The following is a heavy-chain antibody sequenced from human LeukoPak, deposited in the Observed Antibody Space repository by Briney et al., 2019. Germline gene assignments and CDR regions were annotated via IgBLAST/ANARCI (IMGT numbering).Heavy chain of an antibody. D-gene: IGHD3-22*01. V-gene: IGHV1-2*02. CDR3: AGDKYYYDSSGYLPFDY. CDR1: GYTFTGYY. J-gene: IGHJ4*02. Sequence: ASVKVSCKASGYTFTGYYMHWVRQAPGQGPEWMGWINPNSGGTNYAQKFQGRVTMTRDTSISTAYMELSRLRSDDTAVYYCAGDKYYYDSSGYLPFDYWGQGTLVTVSS. CDR2: INPNSGGT.